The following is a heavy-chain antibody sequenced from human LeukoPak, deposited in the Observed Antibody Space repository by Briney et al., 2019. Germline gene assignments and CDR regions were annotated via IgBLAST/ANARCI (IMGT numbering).Heavy chain of an antibody. Sequence: ASVKVSCKASGYTFTSYDINWVRQAPGQGLEWMGWMNPNSGNTGYAQKFQGRVTITRNTSISTAYMELRSLRSDDTAVYYCARSTHRDSDAFDIWGQGTMVTVSS. CDR1: GYTFTSYD. V-gene: IGHV1-8*03. J-gene: IGHJ3*02. CDR3: ARSTHRDSDAFDI. CDR2: MNPNSGNT. D-gene: IGHD2-2*01.